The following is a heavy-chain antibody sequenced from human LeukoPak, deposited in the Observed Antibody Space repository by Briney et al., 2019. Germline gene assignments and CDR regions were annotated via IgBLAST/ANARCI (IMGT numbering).Heavy chain of an antibody. CDR3: AKDDRWLQFCC. CDR1: GFTFRNHA. Sequence: GGSLRLSCAASGFTFRNHAVNWVRQAPGKGLEWVSSISGSSSDIYYADSVKGRFTISRDNAKNSLYLQMNSLRAEDTAVYYCAKDDRWLQFCCWGQGTLVTVSA. D-gene: IGHD5-24*01. V-gene: IGHV3-21*04. CDR2: ISGSSSDI. J-gene: IGHJ4*02.